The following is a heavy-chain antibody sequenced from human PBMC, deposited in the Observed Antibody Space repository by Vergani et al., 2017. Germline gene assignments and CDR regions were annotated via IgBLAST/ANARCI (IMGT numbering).Heavy chain of an antibody. D-gene: IGHD3-3*01. J-gene: IGHJ5*02. CDR2: IYHSGST. CDR3: ARAYDFWSGFDP. V-gene: IGHV4-30-2*01. CDR1: GGSISSGGYS. Sequence: QLQLQESGSGLVKPSQTLSLTCAVSGGSISSGGYSWSWIRQPPGKGLEWIGYIYHSGSTYYNPSLKIRVPISVDRSKNQFSLKLSSVTAADTAVYYCARAYDFWSGFDPWGQGTLVTVSS.